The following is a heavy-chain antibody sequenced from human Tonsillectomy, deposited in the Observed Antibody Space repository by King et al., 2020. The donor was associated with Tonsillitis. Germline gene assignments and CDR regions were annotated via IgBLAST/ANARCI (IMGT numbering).Heavy chain of an antibody. Sequence: VQLVESGGGVVQPGRSLRLSCAASGFTFSSYGMHWVRQAPGKGLEWVAVISYDGSNKYYADSVKGRFTISRDNSKNTLYLQMNSLRAEDTAVYYCARVGGDRYDYYGMDVWGQGTTVTVSS. V-gene: IGHV3-33*05. CDR2: ISYDGSNK. CDR1: GFTFSSYG. CDR3: ARVGGDRYDYYGMDV. J-gene: IGHJ6*02.